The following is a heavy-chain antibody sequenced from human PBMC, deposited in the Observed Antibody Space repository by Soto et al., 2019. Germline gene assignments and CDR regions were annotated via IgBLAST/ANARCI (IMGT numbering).Heavy chain of an antibody. Sequence: SVKVSCKASGGTLSSYAISWVRQAPGQGLEWMGGIIPIFGTADYAQKFQGRVTITADESTSTAYMELSSLKYEDTAVYYCAGHSSGVPGYYYGMDVWGQGTTVTVSS. D-gene: IGHD3-22*01. V-gene: IGHV1-69*13. CDR1: GGTLSSYA. CDR2: IIPIFGTA. CDR3: AGHSSGVPGYYYGMDV. J-gene: IGHJ6*01.